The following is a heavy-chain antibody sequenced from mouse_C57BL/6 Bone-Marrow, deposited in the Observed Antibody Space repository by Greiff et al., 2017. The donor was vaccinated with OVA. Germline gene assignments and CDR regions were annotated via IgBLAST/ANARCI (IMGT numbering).Heavy chain of an antibody. CDR2: INPSTGGT. CDR1: GYSFTGYY. Sequence: EVKLMESGPELVKPGASVKISCKASGYSFTGYYMHWVKQSSEKSLEWIGEINPSTGGTSYNQKFKGKATLTVDKSSSTAYMQLKSLTSEDSAVYYCARLPSNYDFDYWGQGTTLTVSS. CDR3: ARLPSNYDFDY. D-gene: IGHD2-5*01. V-gene: IGHV1-43*01. J-gene: IGHJ2*01.